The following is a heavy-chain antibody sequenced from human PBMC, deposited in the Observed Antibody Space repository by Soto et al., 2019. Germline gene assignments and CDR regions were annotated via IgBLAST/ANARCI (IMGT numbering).Heavy chain of an antibody. V-gene: IGHV4-30-4*01. D-gene: IGHD3-22*01. Sequence: SETLSLTCTVSGGSISSGDYWSWIRQPPGKGLEWIGYIYHSGGPYYNPSLNSRATMSVDTSRNQFSLKLSSVSAADTAVYYCARTKYYYDSTAYIFDYWGQGALGTGSS. CDR3: ARTKYYYDSTAYIFDY. CDR1: GGSISSGDY. J-gene: IGHJ4*02. CDR2: IYHSGGP.